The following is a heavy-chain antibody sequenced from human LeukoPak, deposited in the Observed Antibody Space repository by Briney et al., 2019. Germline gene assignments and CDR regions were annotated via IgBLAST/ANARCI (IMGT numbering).Heavy chain of an antibody. V-gene: IGHV3-9*01. CDR2: ISWNSGSI. Sequence: GGSLRLSCAASGFTFDDYAMHWVRQAPGKGLEWVSGISWNSGSIGYADSVKGRFTISRDNAKNSLYLQMNSLRAEDTALYYCAKDNSYDSSGAFDIWGQGTMVTVSS. J-gene: IGHJ3*02. CDR1: GFTFDDYA. CDR3: AKDNSYDSSGAFDI. D-gene: IGHD3-22*01.